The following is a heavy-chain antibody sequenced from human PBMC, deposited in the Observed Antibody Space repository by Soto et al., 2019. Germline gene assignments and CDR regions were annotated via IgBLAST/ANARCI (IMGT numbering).Heavy chain of an antibody. Sequence: QVQLLESGGGVVQPGRSLRLSCTASGFTFSNFDMHWVRQAPGKGLEWVAISSSDSDTYYADSVKGRFTISRDSSTNTLFLQMNSLRAEDTAVYHCAKVALSDYGDSKPLYYFDYWGQGTLVTVSS. J-gene: IGHJ4*02. CDR3: AKVALSDYGDSKPLYYFDY. CDR1: GFTFSNFD. CDR2: SSSDSDT. D-gene: IGHD4-17*01. V-gene: IGHV3-30*18.